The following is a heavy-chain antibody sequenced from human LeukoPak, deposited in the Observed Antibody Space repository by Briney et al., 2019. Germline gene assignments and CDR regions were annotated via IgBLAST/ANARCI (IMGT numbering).Heavy chain of an antibody. J-gene: IGHJ4*02. CDR3: ARDNPPFCNGGTCYSY. CDR1: GGTFSSYA. D-gene: IGHD2-15*01. Sequence: SVKVSCKASGGTFSSYAISWVRQAPGQGLEWMGRIIPILNVAIYAQNFQGRVTIIADESTGTAYMELSGLRSEDTAVYYCARDNPPFCNGGTCYSYWGQGTLVTDSS. CDR2: IIPILNVA. V-gene: IGHV1-69*04.